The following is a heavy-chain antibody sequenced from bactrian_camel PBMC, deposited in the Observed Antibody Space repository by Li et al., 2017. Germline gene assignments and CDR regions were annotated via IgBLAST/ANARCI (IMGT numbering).Heavy chain of an antibody. CDR1: EAVYSAGC. D-gene: IGHD6*01. Sequence: HVQLVESGGGSVQAGGPLTLSCEASEAVYSAGCLGWFRLPPGKRREEVAAICTDGALTYCDDSVKGRFTISRDNAEHTLYLQMNTLKPEDTGMYYCAADPVPACYGGSWFFPAARDYWGQGTQVTVS. CDR2: ICTDGALT. CDR3: AADPVPACYGGSWFFPAARDY. V-gene: IGHV3S1*01. J-gene: IGHJ4*01.